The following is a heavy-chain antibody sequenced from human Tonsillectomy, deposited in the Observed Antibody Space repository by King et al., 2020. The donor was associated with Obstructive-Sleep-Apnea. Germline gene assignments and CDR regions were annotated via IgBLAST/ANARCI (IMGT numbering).Heavy chain of an antibody. CDR3: ATGRMQYYDYVWGSRGGAFDI. Sequence: QLVQSGAEVKKPGASVKVSCKVSGYTLTELSMHWVRQAPGKGLEWMGGFDPEDGETIYAQKFQGRVTMTEDTSTDTAYMELSSLRSEDTAAYYCATGRMQYYDYVWGSRGGAFDIWGQGTMVTVSS. J-gene: IGHJ3*02. V-gene: IGHV1-24*01. D-gene: IGHD3-16*01. CDR1: GYTLTELS. CDR2: FDPEDGET.